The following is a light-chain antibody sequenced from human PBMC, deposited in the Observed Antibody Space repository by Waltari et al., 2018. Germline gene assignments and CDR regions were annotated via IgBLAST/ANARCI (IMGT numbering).Light chain of an antibody. CDR1: QGISNY. J-gene: IGKJ1*01. CDR2: AAS. V-gene: IGKV1-17*03. CDR3: LQDSSYPWT. Sequence: DIQMTQSPSAVSASVGDRVTITCRASQGISNYFAWFQQKPGKAPKRLIFAASSLQSGVPSRFSGSGSATEFTLTITNLQPEDFGTYYCLQDSSYPWTFGQGTRVDI.